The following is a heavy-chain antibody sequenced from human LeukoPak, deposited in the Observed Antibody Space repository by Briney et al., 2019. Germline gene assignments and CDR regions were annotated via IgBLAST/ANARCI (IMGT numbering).Heavy chain of an antibody. CDR2: TYYRSKWYN. CDR3: ARAVEAAAGFWFDP. CDR1: GDSVSSNSAA. V-gene: IGHV6-1*01. D-gene: IGHD6-13*01. Sequence: SQTLSLTCAISGDSVSSNSAAWNWIRQSSSRGLEWLGRTYYRSKWYNDYAVSVKSRITINPDTSKNQFSLQLNSVTPEDTAVYYCARAVEAAAGFWFDPWGQGTLVTVSS. J-gene: IGHJ5*02.